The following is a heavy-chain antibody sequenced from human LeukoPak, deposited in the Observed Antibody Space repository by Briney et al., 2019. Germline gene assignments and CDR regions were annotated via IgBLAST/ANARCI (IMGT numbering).Heavy chain of an antibody. J-gene: IGHJ4*02. D-gene: IGHD3-22*01. CDR3: ARDPAYYYDSSGYLGGSYYFDY. V-gene: IGHV3-66*02. CDR2: IYSGGST. CDR1: GFTVSSNY. Sequence: GGSLRLSCAASGFTVSSNYMSWVRQAPGKGLEWVSVIYSGGSTYYADSVKGRFTISRDNSKNTLYLQMNSLRAEDTAVFYCARDPAYYYDSSGYLGGSYYFDYWGQGTLVTVSS.